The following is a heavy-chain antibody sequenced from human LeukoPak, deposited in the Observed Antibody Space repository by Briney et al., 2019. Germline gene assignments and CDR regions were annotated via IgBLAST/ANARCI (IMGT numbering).Heavy chain of an antibody. CDR1: GGSISTYY. Sequence: SETLSLTCTVSGGSISTYYWSWIRQPPGKGLEWIGYIYYSGSTNYNPSLKSRVTISVDTSKNQFSLKLSSVTAADTAVYYCARDFGSGWYPPNDYWGQGTLVTVSS. J-gene: IGHJ4*02. V-gene: IGHV4-59*12. CDR3: ARDFGSGWYPPNDY. CDR2: IYYSGST. D-gene: IGHD6-19*01.